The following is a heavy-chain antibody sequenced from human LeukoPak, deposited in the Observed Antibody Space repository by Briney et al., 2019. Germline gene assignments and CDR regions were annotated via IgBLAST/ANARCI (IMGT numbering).Heavy chain of an antibody. CDR2: ISGSGGST. CDR1: GFTFSSYA. D-gene: IGHD2-21*01. J-gene: IGHJ4*02. Sequence: GGSLRLSCAASGFTFSSYAMSRVRQAPGKGLEWVSAISGSGGSTYYADSVKGRFTISRDNSKNTLYLQMNSLRAEDTAVYYCAKLIDGGARIVVVIDYWGQGTLVTVSS. CDR3: AKLIDGGARIVVVIDY. V-gene: IGHV3-23*01.